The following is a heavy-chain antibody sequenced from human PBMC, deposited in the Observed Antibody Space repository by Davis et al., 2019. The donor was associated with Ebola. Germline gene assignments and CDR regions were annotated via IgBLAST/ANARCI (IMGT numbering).Heavy chain of an antibody. D-gene: IGHD3-9*01. CDR1: GFTFSSYG. J-gene: IGHJ5*02. V-gene: IGHV3-74*01. CDR2: INPDGTKT. CDR3: TRDFDWHDGS. Sequence: GESLKISCAASGFTFSSYGMHWVRQAPGKGLVWVSRINPDGTKTGYADSLRGLFTISRDIAKNTLFLQMNSLTADDSAVYYCTRDFDWHDGSWGQGTLVTVSS.